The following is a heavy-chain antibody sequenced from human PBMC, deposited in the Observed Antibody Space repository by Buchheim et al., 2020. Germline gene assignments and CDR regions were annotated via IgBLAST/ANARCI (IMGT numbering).Heavy chain of an antibody. CDR3: ARGALFSYCYDSSGYYFSY. Sequence: QVQLQQWGAGLLKPSGTLSLTCAAYGGSFSGYYRSWIRQPPGKGLEWIGEINHSGRTKYNPSLKRRVTISVDTSKNQFSLKLSSVTAADTTVYYCARGALFSYCYDSSGYYFSYWGQGTL. J-gene: IGHJ4*02. CDR2: INHSGRT. V-gene: IGHV4-34*01. D-gene: IGHD3-22*01. CDR1: GGSFSGYY.